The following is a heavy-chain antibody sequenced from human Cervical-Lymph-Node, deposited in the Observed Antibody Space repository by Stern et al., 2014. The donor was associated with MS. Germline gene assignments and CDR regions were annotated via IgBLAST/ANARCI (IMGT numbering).Heavy chain of an antibody. CDR3: AKDLSQYSSSADLEH. D-gene: IGHD4-11*01. CDR1: GFTLGGFS. J-gene: IGHJ4*02. V-gene: IGHV3-9*01. CDR2: ISWNSGSI. Sequence: EVQLVESGGGLKQPGGSLKLSCEGSGFTLGGFSIHWVRQASGKGLDWVAGISWNSGSIDYADSVKGRFTISRDNTKNSLHLQMNSLTPEDTAFYYCAKDLSQYSSSADLEHWGQGTLVPVSS.